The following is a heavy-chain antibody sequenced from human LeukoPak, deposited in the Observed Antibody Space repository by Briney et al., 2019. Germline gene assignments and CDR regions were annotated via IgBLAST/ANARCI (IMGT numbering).Heavy chain of an antibody. CDR2: ISAYNGNT. J-gene: IGHJ5*02. CDR1: GYTFTSYG. V-gene: IGHV1-18*01. D-gene: IGHD2-15*01. Sequence: ASVKVSCKASGYTFTSYGISWVRQAPGQGLEWMGWISAYNGNTNYAQKLQGRVTISTDTSTSTAYMQLRSLRSDDTAVYYCARELNCSSGSCYSGWFDPWGQGTLVTVSS. CDR3: ARELNCSSGSCYSGWFDP.